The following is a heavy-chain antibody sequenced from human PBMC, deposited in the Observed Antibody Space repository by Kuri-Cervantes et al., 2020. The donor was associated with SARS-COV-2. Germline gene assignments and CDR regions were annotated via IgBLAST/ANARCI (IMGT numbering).Heavy chain of an antibody. CDR1: GFTFSSYG. J-gene: IGHJ4*02. Sequence: LSLTCAASGFTFSSYGMHWVRQAPGKGLEWVANIKQDGSEKYYVDSVKGRFTISRDNAKNSLYLQMNSLRAEDTAVYYCARVGYYGSGSRNAVDYWGQGTLVTVSS. D-gene: IGHD3-10*01. CDR3: ARVGYYGSGSRNAVDY. CDR2: IKQDGSEK. V-gene: IGHV3-7*01.